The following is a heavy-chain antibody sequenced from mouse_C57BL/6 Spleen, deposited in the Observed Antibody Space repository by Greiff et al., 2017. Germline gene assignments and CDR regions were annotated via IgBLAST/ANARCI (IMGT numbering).Heavy chain of an antibody. Sequence: EVKVVESGPELVKPGASVKISCKASGYSFTGYYMNWVKQSPEKSLEWIGEINPSTGGTNYNQKFKAKATLTVDKSSSTAYMQHKSLTSEDSAGYYCARSQGGSSMVTAGGEYYAMDYWGQGTSVTVSS. CDR3: ARSQGGSSMVTAGGEYYAMDY. V-gene: IGHV1-42*01. D-gene: IGHD2-1*01. J-gene: IGHJ4*01. CDR1: GYSFTGYY. CDR2: INPSTGGT.